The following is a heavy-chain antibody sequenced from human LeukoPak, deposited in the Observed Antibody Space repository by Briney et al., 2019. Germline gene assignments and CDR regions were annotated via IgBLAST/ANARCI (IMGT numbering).Heavy chain of an antibody. CDR3: ARDEATGWFDP. CDR2: LNLSSGST. V-gene: IGHV1-46*01. Sequence: SVTLSCKASGYTFTNYYMHWVRQAPGQGLEWMGILNLSSGSTAYAQKFQGRVTMTRDTSTSTVYMELSSLRSEDTAVYYCARDEATGWFDPWGHGNLVIVFS. D-gene: IGHD5-24*01. CDR1: GYTFTNYY. J-gene: IGHJ5*02.